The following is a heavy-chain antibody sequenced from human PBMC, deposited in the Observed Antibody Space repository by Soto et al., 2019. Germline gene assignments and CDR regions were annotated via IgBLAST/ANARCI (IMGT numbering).Heavy chain of an antibody. D-gene: IGHD5-18*01. CDR3: ARGDPGYSYVEVDL. Sequence: GGSLRLSCEASGFTFTMYWMHWVRQAPGKGLVWVSRVNSDGTGTTYADSVKGRFTVSRDNAKNSVFLQMDSLRAEDAGVYFCARGDPGYSYVEVDLWGQGTLVTVSS. J-gene: IGHJ5*02. CDR2: VNSDGTGT. V-gene: IGHV3-74*01. CDR1: GFTFTMYW.